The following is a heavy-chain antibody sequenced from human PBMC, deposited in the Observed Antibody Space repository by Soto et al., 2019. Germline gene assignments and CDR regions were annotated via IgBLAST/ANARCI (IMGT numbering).Heavy chain of an antibody. CDR2: MSWNSADI. J-gene: IGHJ2*01. V-gene: IGHV3-9*01. Sequence: EVQLVESGGGLVQPGRSLRLSCAGSGFTFDDFAMHWVRQAPGKGLEWVSGMSWNSADIAYADSVKGRFTISRDNAKNSLYLQMNHLRPEDTAFYFCAKDVLGATPGWDFDLWGRGTLVTVSS. CDR1: GFTFDDFA. D-gene: IGHD1-26*01. CDR3: AKDVLGATPGWDFDL.